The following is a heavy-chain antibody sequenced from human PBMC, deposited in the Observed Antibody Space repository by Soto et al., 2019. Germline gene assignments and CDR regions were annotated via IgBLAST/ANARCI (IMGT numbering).Heavy chain of an antibody. Sequence: QVQLVESGGGVVQPGRSLRLSCAASGFTFSSYGMHWVRQAPGKGLEWVAVIWYDGSNKYYADSVKGRFTISRDNSKNTLYLEMNSLRAEDTAVYYCARGPANPPFTPIDYWGQGTLVTVSS. CDR1: GFTFSSYG. CDR3: ARGPANPPFTPIDY. CDR2: IWYDGSNK. J-gene: IGHJ4*02. V-gene: IGHV3-33*01.